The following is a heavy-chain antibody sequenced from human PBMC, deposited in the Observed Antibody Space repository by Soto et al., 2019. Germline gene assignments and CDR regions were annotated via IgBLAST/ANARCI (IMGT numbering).Heavy chain of an antibody. D-gene: IGHD3-22*01. CDR1: GYTFTSYG. CDR3: ARVVVAPLIYDSSGPDAFDI. CDR2: ISAYNGNT. J-gene: IGHJ3*02. Sequence: ASVKVSCKASGYTFTSYGISWVRQAPGQGLEWMGWISAYNGNTNYAQKLQGRVTMTTDTSTSTAYMELRSLRSDDTAVYYCARVVVAPLIYDSSGPDAFDIWGQGTMVTVSS. V-gene: IGHV1-18*01.